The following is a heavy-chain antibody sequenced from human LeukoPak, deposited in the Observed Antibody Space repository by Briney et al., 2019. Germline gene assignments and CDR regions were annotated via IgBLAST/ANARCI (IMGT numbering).Heavy chain of an antibody. Sequence: SRTLSLTCAISGDSVSSKSVSWSWMRQSPSRALEYLGRTRYRSTWNTFHSLSVEGRITINADTSRNEVSLRLSSVTPEDTALYYCVRDFNWAFDYWGQGTLVTVSS. V-gene: IGHV6-1*01. CDR1: GDSVSSKSVS. CDR2: TRYRSTWNT. CDR3: VRDFNWAFDY. J-gene: IGHJ4*02. D-gene: IGHD3-16*01.